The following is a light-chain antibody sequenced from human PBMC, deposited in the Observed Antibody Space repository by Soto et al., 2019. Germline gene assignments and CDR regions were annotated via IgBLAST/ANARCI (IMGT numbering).Light chain of an antibody. Sequence: DIQMTQSPSSLSASVGDRVTITCRASQSVRTYLNWYQRKPGKAPKFLIYGASALQSGVPSRFSSSGSETDFTLTVSSLQPEDFATYYCQQSFTTPYTFGQGTKLEIK. CDR2: GAS. J-gene: IGKJ2*01. CDR1: QSVRTY. V-gene: IGKV1-39*01. CDR3: QQSFTTPYT.